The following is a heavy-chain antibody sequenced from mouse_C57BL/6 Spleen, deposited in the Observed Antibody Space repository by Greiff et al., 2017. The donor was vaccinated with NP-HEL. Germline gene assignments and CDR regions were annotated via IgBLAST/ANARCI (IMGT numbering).Heavy chain of an antibody. Sequence: QVQLQQSGPELVKPGASVKISCKASGYAFSSSWMNWVKQRPGKGLEWIGRIYPGDGDTNYNGKFKGKTTLAADKSSSTAYMQLSSLTSEDSAVYFSAMNWDEGFAYWGQGTLVTVSA. CDR2: IYPGDGDT. CDR3: AMNWDEGFAY. J-gene: IGHJ3*01. CDR1: GYAFSSSW. V-gene: IGHV1-82*01. D-gene: IGHD4-1*01.